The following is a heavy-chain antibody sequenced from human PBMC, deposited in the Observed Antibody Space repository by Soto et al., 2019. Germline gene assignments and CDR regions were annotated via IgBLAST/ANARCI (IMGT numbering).Heavy chain of an antibody. J-gene: IGHJ4*02. CDR2: IWYAGSNK. CDR1: GFTFSSYG. Sequence: QVQLVESGGGVVQPGRSLRLSCAASGFTFSSYGMHWVRQAPGKGLEWGAVIWYAGSNKYYADSVKGRFTISRDNSKNTLYLQRNSLRAEDSAVYYCARDHLPVNNSSLDFDYWGQGTLVTVSS. CDR3: ARDHLPVNNSSLDFDY. V-gene: IGHV3-33*01. D-gene: IGHD3-3*02.